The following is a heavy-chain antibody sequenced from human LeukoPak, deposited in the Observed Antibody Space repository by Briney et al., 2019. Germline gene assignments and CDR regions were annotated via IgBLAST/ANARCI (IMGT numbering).Heavy chain of an antibody. CDR3: ARYKFHNYFDP. CDR2: TFSTST. V-gene: IGHV4-61*01. J-gene: IGHJ5*02. Sequence: PSETLSLTCSVSGDSVSSSPYYWGWIRQPPGRGLEWIGNTFSTSTLYNASLRSRVTILVDTSKNQFSLKLTSATAADTAIYYCARYKFHNYFDPWDQGTLVVVSS. CDR1: GDSVSSSPYY. D-gene: IGHD5-24*01.